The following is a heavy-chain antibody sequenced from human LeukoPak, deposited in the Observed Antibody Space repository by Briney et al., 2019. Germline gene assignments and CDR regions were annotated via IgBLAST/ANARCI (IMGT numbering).Heavy chain of an antibody. V-gene: IGHV1-46*01. CDR2: INPSGGST. CDR3: ATGGRNSGYGKQNWFDP. D-gene: IGHD5-12*01. J-gene: IGHJ5*02. CDR1: GYTFTSYY. Sequence: ASVKVSCKASGYTFTSYYMHWVRQAPGQGLEWMGIINPSGGSTSHAQKFQGRVTMAEDTSTDTAYMELSSLRSEDTAVYYCATGGRNSGYGKQNWFDPWGQGTLVTVSS.